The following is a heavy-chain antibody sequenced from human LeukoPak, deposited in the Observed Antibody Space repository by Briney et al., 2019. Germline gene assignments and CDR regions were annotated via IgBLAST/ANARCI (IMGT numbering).Heavy chain of an antibody. CDR1: GFTFSSYS. J-gene: IGHJ4*02. Sequence: GGSLRLSCAASGFTFSSYSMNWVRQAPGKGLEWVSSISSSSSYIYYADSVKGRFTISRDNAKNSLYLQINSLRAEDTAVYYCASNGLAAAATGAPDYWGQGTLVIVSS. V-gene: IGHV3-21*01. D-gene: IGHD6-13*01. CDR3: ASNGLAAAATGAPDY. CDR2: ISSSSSYI.